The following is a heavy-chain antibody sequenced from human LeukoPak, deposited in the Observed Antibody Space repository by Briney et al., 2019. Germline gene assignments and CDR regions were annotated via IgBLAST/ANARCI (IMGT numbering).Heavy chain of an antibody. CDR1: GYTFTGYY. D-gene: IGHD6-19*01. Sequence: GASVKVSCKASGYTFTGYYIHWVRQAPGQGLEWMGWINPNSGGTNYAQKFQGRVTMTRDTSNSTAYMELRSLRSDDTAVYYCARVRGSSGWYRDFYYYYYMDVWGKGTTVTVSS. V-gene: IGHV1-2*02. CDR3: ARVRGSSGWYRDFYYYYYMDV. J-gene: IGHJ6*03. CDR2: INPNSGGT.